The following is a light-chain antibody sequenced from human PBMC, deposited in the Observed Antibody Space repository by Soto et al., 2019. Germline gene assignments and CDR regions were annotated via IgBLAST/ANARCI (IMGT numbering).Light chain of an antibody. J-gene: IGKJ4*01. CDR1: QSVSSY. V-gene: IGKV3-11*01. CDR2: DAS. Sequence: EIVLTQSPATLSLSPGERATLSCRASQSVSSYFAWYQQKPGQAPRLLIYDASNRATGIPARFSGSGSGTDFTRTISRREPEDFAVYYCQQSSNWLTFGGGTKVELK. CDR3: QQSSNWLT.